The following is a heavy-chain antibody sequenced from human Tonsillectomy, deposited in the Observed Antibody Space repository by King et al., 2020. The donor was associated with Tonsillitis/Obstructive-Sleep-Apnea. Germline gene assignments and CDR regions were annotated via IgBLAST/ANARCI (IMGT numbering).Heavy chain of an antibody. CDR2: INHRGST. V-gene: IGHV4-34*01. CDR1: GGSFSGYY. CDR3: ARGAGYCISTTCVANSHRPDY. J-gene: IGHJ4*02. D-gene: IGHD2-2*03. Sequence: VQLQQWGAGLLKPSETLSLICDVYGGSFSGYYWSWIRQPPGKGLEWIGEINHRGSTNYNPSLKSRVTISVDTSKSQFSLKLSSVTAADTAVYYCARGAGYCISTTCVANSHRPDYWGQGTLVTVSS.